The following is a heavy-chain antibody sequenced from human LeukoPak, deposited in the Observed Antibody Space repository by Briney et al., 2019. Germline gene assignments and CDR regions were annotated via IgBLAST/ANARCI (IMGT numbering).Heavy chain of an antibody. CDR1: GYTLTGYY. CDR3: AILLGATTNFDY. CDR2: INPNSGDT. D-gene: IGHD1-26*01. Sequence: ASVKVSCKASGYTLTGYYIHWVRQAPGQGLEWMAWINPNSGDTDCAQKFQGRVSMTRDTSISTAYMGLSRLTSDDTAVYYCAILLGATTNFDYWGQGTLVTVSS. J-gene: IGHJ4*02. V-gene: IGHV1-2*02.